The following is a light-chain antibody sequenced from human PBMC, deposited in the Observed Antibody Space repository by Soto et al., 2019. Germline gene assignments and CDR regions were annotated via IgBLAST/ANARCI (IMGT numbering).Light chain of an antibody. J-gene: IGLJ3*02. CDR3: CSYAGSRIVV. V-gene: IGLV2-23*01. Sequence: QSALTQPASVSGSPGQSITISCSGTASDVGNYKFVSWYQQHPGKAPKVIIYEGTTRPSGVSNRFSGSKSGNTASLTVSGLQAEDEADYYCCSYAGSRIVVFGGGTKLTVL. CDR1: ASDVGNYKF. CDR2: EGT.